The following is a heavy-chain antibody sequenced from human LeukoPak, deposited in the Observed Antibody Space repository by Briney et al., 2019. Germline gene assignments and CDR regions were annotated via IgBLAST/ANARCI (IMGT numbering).Heavy chain of an antibody. V-gene: IGHV5-51*01. J-gene: IGHJ4*02. CDR2: IYPGDSDI. D-gene: IGHD3-10*01. CDR3: ARQYGSGSLDY. Sequence: GESLKISCKGSEYSFTSYWIGWVRQMPGKGLEWMGIIYPGDSDIRYSPSFQGQVTISADKSITTVYLQWSSLKASDTAMYYCARQYGSGSLDYWGQGTLVTVSS. CDR1: EYSFTSYW.